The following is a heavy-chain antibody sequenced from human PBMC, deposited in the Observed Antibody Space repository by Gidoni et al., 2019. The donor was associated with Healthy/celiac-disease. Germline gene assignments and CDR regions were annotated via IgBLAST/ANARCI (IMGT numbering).Heavy chain of an antibody. CDR2: INHSGST. CDR1: GGSFSGYY. CDR3: ARGGIQLSSMRYYYYGMDV. V-gene: IGHV4-34*01. Sequence: QVQLQQWGAGLLKPSETLSLTCAVYGGSFSGYYWSWIRQPPGKGLEWIGEINHSGSTNYHPSLKSRVTISVDTSKNQFSLKLSSVTAADTAVYYCARGGIQLSSMRYYYYGMDVWGQGTTVTVSS. D-gene: IGHD5-18*01. J-gene: IGHJ6*02.